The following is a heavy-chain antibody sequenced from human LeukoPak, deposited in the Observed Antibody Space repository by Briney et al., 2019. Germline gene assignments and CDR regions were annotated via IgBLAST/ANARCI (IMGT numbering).Heavy chain of an antibody. V-gene: IGHV3-23*01. Sequence: PGGSLRLSCSASGFTFSNYAMTWVRQAPGKGLEWVSAISGGSDSTYYADSVKGRFTISRDNSKSTLYLQMNSLRVEDTGVYYCAKGPVVPVATYYFDYWGQGTLVTVSS. D-gene: IGHD2-2*01. CDR3: AKGPVVPVATYYFDY. J-gene: IGHJ4*02. CDR2: ISGGSDST. CDR1: GFTFSNYA.